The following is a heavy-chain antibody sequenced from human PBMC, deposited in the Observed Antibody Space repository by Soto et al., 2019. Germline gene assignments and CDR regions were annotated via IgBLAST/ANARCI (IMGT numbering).Heavy chain of an antibody. V-gene: IGHV1-18*04. Sequence: GASVKVSCKTSGYSFTINAITCVVQAPLQWREWMGWISTYSGDPNYAQKFQGRVTMTTDTSTNTAYMELRNLSSDDTAVYYCARVWGSYQAPSGGAGFDPWGQGTLVTVSS. CDR1: GYSFTINA. CDR2: ISTYSGDP. D-gene: IGHD3-16*02. CDR3: ARVWGSYQAPSGGAGFDP. J-gene: IGHJ5*02.